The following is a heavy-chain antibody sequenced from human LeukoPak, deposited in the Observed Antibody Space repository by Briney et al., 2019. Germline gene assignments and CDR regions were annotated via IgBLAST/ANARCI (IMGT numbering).Heavy chain of an antibody. CDR3: ARAFLDGFDI. CDR1: GFTFRDYF. J-gene: IGHJ3*02. CDR2: ISSSGNAV. Sequence: PRGSLRLSCAASGFTFRDYFMTWIRQAPGKGLEWVSYISSSGNAVYHADSVKGRFTISRDNAKNSLYLQLNSLRAEDTAVYYCARAFLDGFDIWGQGTMVTVSS. V-gene: IGHV3-11*04. D-gene: IGHD2/OR15-2a*01.